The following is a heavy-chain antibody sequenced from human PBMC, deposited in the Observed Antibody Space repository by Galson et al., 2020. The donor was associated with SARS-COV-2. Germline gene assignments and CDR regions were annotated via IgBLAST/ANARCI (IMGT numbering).Heavy chain of an antibody. CDR3: ARGGIRGAFDI. J-gene: IGHJ3*02. Sequence: SVTVSCQASGGTFISYAIRWVRPPPGQGLAWMGGIIPLLSTPTYEQRFQGRVTIIADESTGTAHMELSSLISEDTAVYCCARGGIRGAFDIWGQGTMVTVSS. CDR1: GGTFISYA. V-gene: IGHV1-69*13. D-gene: IGHD3-16*01. CDR2: IIPLLSTP.